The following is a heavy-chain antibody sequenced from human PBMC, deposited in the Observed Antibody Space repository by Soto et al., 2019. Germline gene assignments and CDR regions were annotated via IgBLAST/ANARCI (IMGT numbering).Heavy chain of an antibody. Sequence: SETLSLTCAVYGGSFSGYYWSWIRQPPGKGLEWIGEINHSGSTNYNPPLKSRVTISVDTSKNQFSLKLSSVTAAGTAVYYCASSLDIQYWNWFDPWGQGTLVTVSS. D-gene: IGHD4-4*01. CDR1: GGSFSGYY. J-gene: IGHJ5*02. CDR2: INHSGST. CDR3: ASSLDIQYWNWFDP. V-gene: IGHV4-34*01.